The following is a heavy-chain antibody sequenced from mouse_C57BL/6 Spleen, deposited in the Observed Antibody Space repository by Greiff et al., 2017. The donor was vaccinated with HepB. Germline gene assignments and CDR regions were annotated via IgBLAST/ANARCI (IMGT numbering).Heavy chain of an antibody. CDR1: GYTFTDYY. Sequence: VQLQQSGPELVKPGASVKISCKASGYTFTDYYMNWVKQSHGKSLEWIGDINPNNGGTSYNQKFKGKATLTVDKSSSTAYMELRSLTSEDSAVYYCARSGYSNPHYFDYWGQGTTLTVSS. V-gene: IGHV1-26*01. CDR2: INPNNGGT. D-gene: IGHD2-5*01. J-gene: IGHJ2*01. CDR3: ARSGYSNPHYFDY.